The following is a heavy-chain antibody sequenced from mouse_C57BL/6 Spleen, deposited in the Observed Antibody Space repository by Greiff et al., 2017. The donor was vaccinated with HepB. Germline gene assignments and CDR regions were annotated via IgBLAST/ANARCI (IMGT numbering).Heavy chain of an antibody. J-gene: IGHJ2*01. Sequence: EVHLVESGPGLVKPSQSLSLTCSVTGYSITSGYYWNWIRQFPGNKLEWMGYISYDGSNNYNPSLKNRISITRDTSKNQFFLKLNSVTTEDTATYYCARSGYGKFDYWGQGTTLTVSS. CDR2: ISYDGSN. D-gene: IGHD2-10*02. CDR1: GYSITSGYY. V-gene: IGHV3-6*01. CDR3: ARSGYGKFDY.